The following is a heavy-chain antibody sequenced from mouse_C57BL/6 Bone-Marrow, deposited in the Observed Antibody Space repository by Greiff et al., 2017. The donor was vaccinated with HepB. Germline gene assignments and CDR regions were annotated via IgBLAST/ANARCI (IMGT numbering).Heavy chain of an antibody. V-gene: IGHV10-1*01. Sequence: EVQGVESGGGLVQPKGSLKLSCAASGFSFNTYAMNWVRQAPGKGLEWVARIRSKSNNYATYYADSVKDRFTIARDDSESMLYLQMNNLKTEDKAMYYGVRRGWEFDYWGQGTTLTVSS. J-gene: IGHJ2*01. CDR1: GFSFNTYA. CDR2: IRSKSNNYAT. CDR3: VRRGWEFDY. D-gene: IGHD3-3*01.